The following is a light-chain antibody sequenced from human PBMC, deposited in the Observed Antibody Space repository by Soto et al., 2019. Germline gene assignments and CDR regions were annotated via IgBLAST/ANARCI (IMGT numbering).Light chain of an antibody. CDR2: GAS. CDR3: PKSSHWPVT. J-gene: IGKJ4*01. CDR1: RSVSNR. Sequence: EILMTQSPATLSVSPGETVTFSCRASRSVSNRLAWYQHKPGQAPRLLISGASNGATGIPPKFSGSGSGTEFTLTVDSLQSDDIAVYYCPKSSHWPVTSGGRTKVDIK. V-gene: IGKV3-15*01.